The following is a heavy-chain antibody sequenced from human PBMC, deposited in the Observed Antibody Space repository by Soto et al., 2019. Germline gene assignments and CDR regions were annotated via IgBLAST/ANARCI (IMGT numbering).Heavy chain of an antibody. CDR3: ARDQSLDNDFWSGPIYYYYMDV. CDR1: GFTFSSYS. J-gene: IGHJ6*03. CDR2: ISSSSSYI. V-gene: IGHV3-21*01. D-gene: IGHD3-3*01. Sequence: GGSLRLSCAASGFTFSSYSMNWVRQAPGKGLEWVSSISSSSSYIYYADPVKGRFTISRENAKNSLYLQMNSLRAEDTVVYYCARDQSLDNDFWSGPIYYYYMDVWGKGTTVTVSS.